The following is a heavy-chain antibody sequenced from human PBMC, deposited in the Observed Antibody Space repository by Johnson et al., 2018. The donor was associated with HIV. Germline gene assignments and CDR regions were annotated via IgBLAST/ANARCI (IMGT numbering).Heavy chain of an antibody. Sequence: VQLVESGGGLVKPGGSLRLSCAASGFTVSSNYMSWVRQAPGKGLEWVSVIYSGGSTYYEDSVKGRFTISRDNSKNTLYLQMNSLRAEDTAVYYCAKDLPYDSRGVDAFDIWGQGTMVTVSS. J-gene: IGHJ3*02. CDR3: AKDLPYDSRGVDAFDI. CDR2: IYSGGST. D-gene: IGHD3-22*01. CDR1: GFTVSSNY. V-gene: IGHV3-66*01.